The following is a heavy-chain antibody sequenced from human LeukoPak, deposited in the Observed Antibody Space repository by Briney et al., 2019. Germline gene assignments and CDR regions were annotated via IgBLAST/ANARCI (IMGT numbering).Heavy chain of an antibody. CDR3: ARARNYYDSSGYTSAFDI. J-gene: IGHJ3*02. Sequence: GGSLRLSCAASGFTFSSYSMNWVRQAPGKGLEWVSYISSSSSTIYYADSVKGRFTISRDNAKNSLYLQMNSLRAEDTAVYYCARARNYYDSSGYTSAFDIWGQGTMVTVSS. CDR1: GFTFSSYS. CDR2: ISSSSSTI. D-gene: IGHD3-22*01. V-gene: IGHV3-48*04.